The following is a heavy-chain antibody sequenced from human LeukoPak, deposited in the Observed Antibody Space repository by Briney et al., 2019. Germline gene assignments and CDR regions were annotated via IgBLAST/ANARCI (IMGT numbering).Heavy chain of an antibody. D-gene: IGHD5-24*01. J-gene: IGHJ6*03. CDR1: GGTFTSYA. V-gene: IGHV1-69*13. CDR3: AVRQSPRDKGKWLQLSLGYYYYYMDV. CDR2: IIPIFGTA. Sequence: SVKVSCKASGGTFTSYAISWVRQAPGQGLEWRGGIIPIFGTANYAQKFQGRVTITADESTSTAYMELSSLRSEDTAVYYCAVRQSPRDKGKWLQLSLGYYYYYMDVWGKGTTVTISS.